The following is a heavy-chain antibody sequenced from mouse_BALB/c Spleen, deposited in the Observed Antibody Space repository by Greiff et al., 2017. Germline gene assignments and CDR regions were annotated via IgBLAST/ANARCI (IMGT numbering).Heavy chain of an antibody. CDR1: GFTFSSYA. CDR2: ISSGGST. CDR3: ARGQRGLLPAMDY. D-gene: IGHD2-3*01. J-gene: IGHJ4*01. V-gene: IGHV5-6-5*01. Sequence: EVQLVESGGGLVKPGGSLKLSCAASGFTFSSYAMSWVRQTPEKRLEWVASISSGGSTYYPDSVKGRLTISRDNARNILYLQMSSLRSEDTAMYYCARGQRGLLPAMDYWGQGTSITVSS.